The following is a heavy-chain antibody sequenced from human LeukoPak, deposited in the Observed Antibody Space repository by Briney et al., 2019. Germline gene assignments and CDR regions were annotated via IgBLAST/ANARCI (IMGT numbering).Heavy chain of an antibody. V-gene: IGHV3-48*01. CDR2: ISSSSTI. CDR3: ASGGYQLLFPWYFDL. D-gene: IGHD2-2*01. J-gene: IGHJ2*01. Sequence: GGSLRHSCAASGFTFSSYSMNWVRQAPGKGLEWVSYISSSSTIYYADSVKGRFTISRDNAKNSLYLQMNSLRAEDTAVYYCASGGYQLLFPWYFDLWGRGTLVTVSS. CDR1: GFTFSSYS.